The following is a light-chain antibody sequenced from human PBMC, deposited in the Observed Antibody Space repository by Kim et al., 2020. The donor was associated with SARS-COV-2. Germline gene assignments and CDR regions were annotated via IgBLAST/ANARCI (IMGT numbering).Light chain of an antibody. CDR3: VLYLGSGIWV. J-gene: IGLJ3*02. CDR1: SGSVSTTNH. V-gene: IGLV8-61*01. CDR2: NTN. Sequence: GGTVTLTCGLNSGSVSTTNHPSWYQQTPGQAPRTLIYNTNIRSSGVPDRFSGSILGNKGALTITGAQADDESDYYCVLYLGSGIWVFGGGTQLTVL.